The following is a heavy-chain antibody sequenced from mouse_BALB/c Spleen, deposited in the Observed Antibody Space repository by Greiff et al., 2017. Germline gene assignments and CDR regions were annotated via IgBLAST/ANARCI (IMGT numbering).Heavy chain of an antibody. Sequence: VQLKESGGGLVKPGGSLKLSCAASGFTFSSYAMSWVRQTPEKRLEWVASISSGGSTYYPDSVTGRFTISRDKARNILYLQMSRLRSEDTAMYYCARGRGTKGWFAYWGQGTLVTVSA. CDR2: ISSGGST. J-gene: IGHJ3*01. V-gene: IGHV5-6-5*01. CDR3: ARGRGTKGWFAY. CDR1: GFTFSSYA. D-gene: IGHD1-1*02.